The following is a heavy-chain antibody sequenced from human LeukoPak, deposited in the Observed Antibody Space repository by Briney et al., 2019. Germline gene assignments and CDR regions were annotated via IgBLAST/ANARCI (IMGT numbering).Heavy chain of an antibody. Sequence: PGRSLRLSCAASGFTFSSYGMHWVRQAPGKGLEWVAVIWYDGSNEYYADSVKGRFTISRDNSKNTLYLQMNSLRVEDTAVYYCAREMTYGSAKFYFDYWGQGTLVTVSS. CDR2: IWYDGSNE. CDR1: GFTFSSYG. J-gene: IGHJ4*02. D-gene: IGHD3-10*01. CDR3: AREMTYGSAKFYFDY. V-gene: IGHV3-33*01.